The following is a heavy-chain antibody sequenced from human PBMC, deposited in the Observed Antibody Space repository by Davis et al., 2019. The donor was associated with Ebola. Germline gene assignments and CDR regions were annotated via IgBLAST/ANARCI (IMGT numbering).Heavy chain of an antibody. CDR1: GYTFTTYG. CDR2: ISTYNDNT. V-gene: IGHV1-18*01. Sequence: AASVKVSCKASGYTFTTYGISWVRQAPGQGLEWMGWISTYNDNTNYAQKLQGRVTMTTDTSTSTAYMELRSLRSDDTAVYYCARDLGTTMATEWGQGTLVTVSS. D-gene: IGHD5-18*01. J-gene: IGHJ4*02. CDR3: ARDLGTTMATE.